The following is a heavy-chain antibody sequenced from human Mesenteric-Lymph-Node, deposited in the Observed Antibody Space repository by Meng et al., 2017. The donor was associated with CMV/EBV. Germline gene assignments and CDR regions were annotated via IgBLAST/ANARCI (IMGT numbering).Heavy chain of an antibody. CDR3: AKSKAGYSSSWADFDD. Sequence: SGFTFSTYALNWVRQAPGKGLEWVSTINDSGGRAYYADSVKGRFTISRDNSKNTLYLQMSSLRAEDTALYYCAKSKAGYSSSWADFDDWGQGTLVTVSS. CDR1: GFTFSTYA. D-gene: IGHD6-13*01. J-gene: IGHJ4*02. V-gene: IGHV3-23*01. CDR2: INDSGGRA.